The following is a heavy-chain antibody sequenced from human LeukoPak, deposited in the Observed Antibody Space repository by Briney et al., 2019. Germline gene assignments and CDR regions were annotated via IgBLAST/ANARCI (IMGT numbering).Heavy chain of an antibody. CDR1: GFTFGSYA. Sequence: VGSLRLSCAASGFTFGSYAMTWVRHAPGKGLEWFSFITGSGDNTYYADSVKGRLTISRENSKNTLYIQMNSLRAEDTAVYYCAKEVIRYWYFDPWGRGTLVTVSS. J-gene: IGHJ2*01. D-gene: IGHD2-21*01. CDR3: AKEVIRYWYFDP. CDR2: ITGSGDNT. V-gene: IGHV3-23*01.